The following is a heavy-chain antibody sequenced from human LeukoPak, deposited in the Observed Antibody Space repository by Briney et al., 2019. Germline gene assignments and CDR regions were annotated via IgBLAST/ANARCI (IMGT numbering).Heavy chain of an antibody. J-gene: IGHJ4*02. CDR3: ARDLRDGSGSYSFDY. V-gene: IGHV1-46*01. CDR2: INPSGGSS. CDR1: GYTFTSYY. D-gene: IGHD3-10*01. Sequence: ASVKVSCKASGYTFTSYYMHWVRQAPGQGLEWMGLINPSGGSSSYAQKFQGRVTLTRDTSARTVYMEMSSLRSADTAVYYCARDLRDGSGSYSFDYWGQGTLVTVSS.